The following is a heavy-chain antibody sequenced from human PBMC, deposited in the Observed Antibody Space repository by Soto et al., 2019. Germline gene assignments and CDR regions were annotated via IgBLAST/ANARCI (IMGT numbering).Heavy chain of an antibody. CDR2: IGVDGVTT. V-gene: IGHV3-23*01. CDR3: VKDRTMAAPNDYFDY. Sequence: EVQLLESGGDLVQPGGSLRLSCVASGFTFSNFGMSWVRQAPGQGLQWVSIIGVDGVTTYYADSVRGRFTISRDNSKYTLYLQMNSLRAEDTAIYYCVKDRTMAAPNDYFDYWGQGTLVTVSS. J-gene: IGHJ4*02. CDR1: GFTFSNFG. D-gene: IGHD6-19*01.